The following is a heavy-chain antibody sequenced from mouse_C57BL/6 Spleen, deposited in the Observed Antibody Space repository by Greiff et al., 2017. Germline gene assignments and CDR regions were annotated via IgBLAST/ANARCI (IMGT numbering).Heavy chain of an antibody. CDR2: IDPNSGGT. J-gene: IGHJ1*03. CDR1: GYTFTSYW. Sequence: VQLQQPGAELVKPGASVKLSCTASGYTFTSYWMHWVKPRPGRGLEWIGRIDPNSGGTKYNKKFKSKATLTVDKPSSTAYMQLSSLTSEDSAVYYCARGGEDGYFWYFDVWGTGTTVTVSS. CDR3: ARGGEDGYFWYFDV. V-gene: IGHV1-72*01. D-gene: IGHD2-3*01.